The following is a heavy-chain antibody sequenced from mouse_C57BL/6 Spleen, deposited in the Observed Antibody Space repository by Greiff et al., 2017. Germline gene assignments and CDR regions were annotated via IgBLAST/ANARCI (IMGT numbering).Heavy chain of an antibody. D-gene: IGHD1-1*01. CDR3: ARVGGSSSFAY. V-gene: IGHV5-16*01. CDR1: GFTFSDYY. J-gene: IGHJ3*01. CDR2: INYDGSST. Sequence: DVKLVESEGGLVQPGSSMKLSCTASGFTFSDYYMAWVRQVPEKGLEWVANINYDGSSTYYLDSLKSRFIISRDNAKNILYLQMSSLKSEDTATYYCARVGGSSSFAYWGQGTLVTVSA.